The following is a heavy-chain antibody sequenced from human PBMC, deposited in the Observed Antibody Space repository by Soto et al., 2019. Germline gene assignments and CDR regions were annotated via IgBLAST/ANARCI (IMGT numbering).Heavy chain of an antibody. J-gene: IGHJ4*02. CDR3: AKDLRRGGLVAVAGRKGY. CDR2: MSWNGGSI. Sequence: EVQLVESGGGLVQPGRSLRLSCAASGFTFDDYAMHWVRQAPGKGLEWVSGMSWNGGSIGYADSVKGRFTISSNNAENTVDRQMNSLRAEATALYYCAKDLRRGGLVAVAGRKGYWGQGTLVTVSS. V-gene: IGHV3-9*01. D-gene: IGHD6-19*01. CDR1: GFTFDDYA.